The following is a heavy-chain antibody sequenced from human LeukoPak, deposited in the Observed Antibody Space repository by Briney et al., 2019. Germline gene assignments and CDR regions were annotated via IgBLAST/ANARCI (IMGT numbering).Heavy chain of an antibody. D-gene: IGHD3-9*01. CDR2: IWYDGSNK. J-gene: IGHJ5*02. CDR3: ARDGEASYDILTGYYKWNWFDP. CDR1: GFTFSSYG. Sequence: GRSLRLSCAASGFTFSSYGMHWARQAPGKGLEWVAVIWYDGSNKYYADSVKGRFTISRDNAKNSLYLQMNSLRAEDTAVYYCARDGEASYDILTGYYKWNWFDPWGQGTLVTVSS. V-gene: IGHV3-33*01.